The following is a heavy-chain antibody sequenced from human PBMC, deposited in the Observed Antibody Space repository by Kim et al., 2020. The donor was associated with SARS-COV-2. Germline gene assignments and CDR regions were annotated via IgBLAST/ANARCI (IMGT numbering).Heavy chain of an antibody. CDR2: IGTAGDT. CDR1: GFTFSSYD. J-gene: IGHJ3*02. CDR3: ARVMRDYYGSGSYGAFDI. D-gene: IGHD3-10*01. V-gene: IGHV3-13*01. Sequence: GGSLRLSCAASGFTFSSYDMHWVRQATGKGLEWVSAIGTAGDTYYPGSVKGRFTISRENAKNSLYLQMNSLRAGDTAVYYCARVMRDYYGSGSYGAFDIWGQGTMVTVSS.